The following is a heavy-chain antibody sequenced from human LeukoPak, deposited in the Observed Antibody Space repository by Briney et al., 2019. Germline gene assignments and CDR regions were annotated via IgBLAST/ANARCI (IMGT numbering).Heavy chain of an antibody. CDR1: GGSISSYH. D-gene: IGHD1-26*01. Sequence: SETLSLTCSVSGGSISSYHWSWVRQPPGKGLEWIGYIYYSGSTNYNPSLKSRVTISVDMSKNQFSLKLSSVTAADTAVYFCARGVWEPYYWGQGTLVTVSS. CDR2: IYYSGST. V-gene: IGHV4-59*08. J-gene: IGHJ4*02. CDR3: ARGVWEPYY.